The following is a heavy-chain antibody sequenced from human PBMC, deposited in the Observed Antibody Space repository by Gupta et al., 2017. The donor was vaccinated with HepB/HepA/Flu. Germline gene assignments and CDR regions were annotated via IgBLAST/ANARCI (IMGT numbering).Heavy chain of an antibody. CDR1: GFTFSSYW. Sequence: EVQLVESGGGLVQPGGSLRLSCAASGFTFSSYWMSWVRQAPGTGLGWVANIKQDGSEKYYVDSVKGRFTISRDNAKNSLYLQMNSLRAEDTAVYYCARAATRTYYDFWSGYSLYMDVWGKGTTVTVSS. V-gene: IGHV3-7*01. CDR3: ARAATRTYYDFWSGYSLYMDV. CDR2: IKQDGSEK. J-gene: IGHJ6*03. D-gene: IGHD3-3*01.